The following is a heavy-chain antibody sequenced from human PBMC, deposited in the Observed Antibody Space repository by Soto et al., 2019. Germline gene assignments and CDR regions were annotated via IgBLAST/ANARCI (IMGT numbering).Heavy chain of an antibody. CDR1: GFTFSSYG. CDR2: ISYDGSNK. V-gene: IGHV3-30*18. J-gene: IGHJ6*02. CDR3: AKARGVVAATSGGMDV. Sequence: GGSLRLSCAASGFTFSSYGMHWVRQAPGKGLEWVAVISYDGSNKYYADSVKGRFTISRDNSKNTLYLQMNSLRAEDAAVYYCAKARGVVAATSGGMDVWGQGTTVTVSS. D-gene: IGHD2-15*01.